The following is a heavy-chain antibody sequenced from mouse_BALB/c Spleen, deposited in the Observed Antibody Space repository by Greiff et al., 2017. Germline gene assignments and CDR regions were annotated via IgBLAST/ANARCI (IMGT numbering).Heavy chain of an antibody. CDR3: ARAPYYDERTWFAY. CDR1: GFTFSDFY. D-gene: IGHD2-4*01. J-gene: IGHJ3*01. Sequence: EVMLVESGGGLVQPGGSLRLSCATSGFTFSDFYMEWVRQPPGKRLEWIAASRNKANDYTTEYSASVKGRFIVSRDTSQSILYLQMNALRAEDTAIYYCARAPYYDERTWFAYWGQGTLVTVSA. CDR2: SRNKANDYTT. V-gene: IGHV7-1*02.